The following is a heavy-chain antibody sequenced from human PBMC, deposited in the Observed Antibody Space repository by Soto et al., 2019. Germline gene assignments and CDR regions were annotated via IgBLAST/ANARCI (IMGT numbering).Heavy chain of an antibody. CDR2: IIPILGIA. CDR3: AYSGYDSSYFDY. Sequence: QVQLVQSGAEVKKPGSSVKVSCKASGGTFSSYTISWVRQAPGQGLEWMGRIIPILGIANYAQKFQGRVTITADKSPITAYMELSSLRSEDRAVYYCAYSGYDSSYFDYWGQGTLVTVSS. D-gene: IGHD5-12*01. V-gene: IGHV1-69*02. CDR1: GGTFSSYT. J-gene: IGHJ4*02.